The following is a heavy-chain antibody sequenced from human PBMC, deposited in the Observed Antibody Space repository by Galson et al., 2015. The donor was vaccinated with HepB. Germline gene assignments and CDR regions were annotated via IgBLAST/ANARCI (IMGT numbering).Heavy chain of an antibody. CDR2: IIPILGIA. CDR3: ARVSYSSSWVSFDY. Sequence: SVKVSCKASGGTFSSYAISWVRQAPGQGLEWMGRIIPILGIANYAQKFQGRVTITADKSTSTAYMELSSLRSEDAAVYYCARVSYSSSWVSFDYWGQGTLVTVSS. CDR1: GGTFSSYA. J-gene: IGHJ4*02. D-gene: IGHD6-13*01. V-gene: IGHV1-69*04.